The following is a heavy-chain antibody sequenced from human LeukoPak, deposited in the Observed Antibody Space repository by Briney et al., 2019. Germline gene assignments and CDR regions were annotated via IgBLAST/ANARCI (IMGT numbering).Heavy chain of an antibody. Sequence: SETLSLTCTVSGGSISSSSHYWGWIRQPPGKGLEWIGSMYYRGSTYHNPSLKSRVTISVDTSKNQFSLKLSSVTAADTAVYYCAISSWQLGFDYWGQGTLVTVSS. CDR1: GGSISSSSHY. J-gene: IGHJ4*02. D-gene: IGHD6-13*01. CDR2: MYYRGST. V-gene: IGHV4-39*07. CDR3: AISSWQLGFDY.